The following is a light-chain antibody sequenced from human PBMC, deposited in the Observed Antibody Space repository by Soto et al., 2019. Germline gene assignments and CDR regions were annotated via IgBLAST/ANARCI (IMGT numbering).Light chain of an antibody. J-gene: IGKJ2*01. CDR2: DAS. CDR3: QQYDDWPST. V-gene: IGKV3-15*01. CDR1: QSVSNK. Sequence: IVMTQSPATLSLSPGERATLSCRASQSVSNKLAWYQQKPGQAPRLLLYDASSRATGIPGTFSGSGSGTEFTLTISSLQSEDFAVYYCQQYDDWPSTLGQGTKLEI.